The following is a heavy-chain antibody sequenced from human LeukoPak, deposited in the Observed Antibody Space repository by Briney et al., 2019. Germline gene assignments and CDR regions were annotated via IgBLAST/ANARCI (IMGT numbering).Heavy chain of an antibody. Sequence: SETLSLTCAVYGGSFSGYYWSWIRQPPGKGLEWIGEINRSGSTNYNPSLKSRVTISVDTSKNQFSLKLSSVTAADTAVYYCAKHARDGYNSYYYYMDVWGKGTTVTISS. CDR2: INRSGST. CDR3: AKHARDGYNSYYYYMDV. V-gene: IGHV4-34*01. D-gene: IGHD5-24*01. CDR1: GGSFSGYY. J-gene: IGHJ6*03.